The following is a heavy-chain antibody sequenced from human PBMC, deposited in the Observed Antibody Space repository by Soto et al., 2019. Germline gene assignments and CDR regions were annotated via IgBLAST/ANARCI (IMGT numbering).Heavy chain of an antibody. Sequence: PGGSLRLSSAASGFTFSSYAMSWVRQAPGKGLEWVSGISGSGGSTYHADSVKGRFTISRDNSKNTLYMQMNSLSVEDTAVYYCAKNSGNYLTGPMPFDYWGQGTLVTVSS. CDR1: GFTFSSYA. D-gene: IGHD1-26*01. J-gene: IGHJ4*02. V-gene: IGHV3-23*01. CDR2: ISGSGGST. CDR3: AKNSGNYLTGPMPFDY.